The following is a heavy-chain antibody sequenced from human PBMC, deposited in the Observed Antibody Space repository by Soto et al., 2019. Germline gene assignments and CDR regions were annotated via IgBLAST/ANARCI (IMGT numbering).Heavy chain of an antibody. V-gene: IGHV4-39*01. D-gene: IGHD6-13*01. CDR3: ARGRRYSSSRYSDY. CDR2: IYYSGST. CDR1: GGSISSSSYY. Sequence: QLQLQESGPGLVKPSETLSLTCTVSGGSISSSSYYWGWIRQPPGKGLEWIGSIYYSGSTYYNPSRKSRVTLSVDTAKNQFSLKLSSVTAADTAVYYCARGRRYSSSRYSDYWGQGTLVTVSS. J-gene: IGHJ4*02.